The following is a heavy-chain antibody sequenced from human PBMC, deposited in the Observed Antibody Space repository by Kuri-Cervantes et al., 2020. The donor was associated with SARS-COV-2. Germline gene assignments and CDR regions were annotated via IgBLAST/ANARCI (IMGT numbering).Heavy chain of an antibody. J-gene: IGHJ4*02. Sequence: SETLSLTCTVSGGSISSYYWSWIRQPPGQGLEWLGYIYYSGSTKYNPSLESRVTISLDTSRNQFSLKLSSVTAADSAVYYCARLLDIGGGDYWGQGTLVTVST. D-gene: IGHD1-1*01. CDR2: IYYSGST. CDR1: GGSISSYY. V-gene: IGHV4-59*12. CDR3: ARLLDIGGGDY.